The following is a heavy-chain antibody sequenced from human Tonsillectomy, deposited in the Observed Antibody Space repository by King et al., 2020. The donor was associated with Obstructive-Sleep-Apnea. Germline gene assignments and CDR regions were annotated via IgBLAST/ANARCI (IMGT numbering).Heavy chain of an antibody. J-gene: IGHJ4*02. CDR3: TTDPGDFPDY. CDR2: IKSKSDGGAA. CDR1: GLTFTNAW. D-gene: IGHD4-17*01. Sequence: VQLVESGGGLVKPGESLRLSCAASGLTFTNAWMSWVRQTSGKRLEWVGRIKSKSDGGAADYAAPVTGRFTISRLDSRNTLYLQMNSLMIDDSGFYYCTTDPGDFPDYWGRGTLVTVSS. V-gene: IGHV3-15*01.